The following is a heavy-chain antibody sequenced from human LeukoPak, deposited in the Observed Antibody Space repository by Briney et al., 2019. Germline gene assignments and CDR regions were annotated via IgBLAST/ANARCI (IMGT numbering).Heavy chain of an antibody. Sequence: PGGSLGLPVEASGLPSSSYWMHWFGQAPGRGLVWVSRINSDGSSTSYADSVKGRFTISRDNAKNTLYLQMNSLRAEDTAVYYCARDTDTVTTILDYWGQGTLVTVSS. CDR1: GLPSSSYW. V-gene: IGHV3-74*01. CDR2: INSDGSST. J-gene: IGHJ4*02. CDR3: ARDTDTVTTILDY. D-gene: IGHD4-17*01.